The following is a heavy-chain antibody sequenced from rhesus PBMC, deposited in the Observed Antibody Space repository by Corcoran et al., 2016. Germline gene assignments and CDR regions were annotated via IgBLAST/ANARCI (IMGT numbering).Heavy chain of an antibody. CDR3: ARLVAGSGLDA. Sequence: QVQMQESGPGLVKPSETLSLTCAVSGGSITSNYWSWIRQSPGKGRGWIGYIHGGSGSTGYPPSLKSRVSFSRDTSKNQLSLSLSSVTAAATAVYSCARLVAGSGLDAWGQGVVVTVSS. D-gene: IGHD6-37*01. V-gene: IGHV4-160*01. CDR1: GGSITSNY. CDR2: IHGGSGST. J-gene: IGHJ6*01.